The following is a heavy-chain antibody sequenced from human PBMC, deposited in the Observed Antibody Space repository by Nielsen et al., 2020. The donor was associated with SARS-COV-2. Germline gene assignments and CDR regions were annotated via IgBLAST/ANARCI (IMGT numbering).Heavy chain of an antibody. CDR3: ARVYGWDIVVVVAAPLYYYYYMDV. CDR2: ISYDGSNK. Sequence: GESLKISCAASGFTFSSYGMHWVRQAPGKGLEWVAVISYDGSNKYYADSVKGRFTISRDNSKNTLYLQMNSLRAEDTAVYYCARVYGWDIVVVVAAPLYYYYYMDVWGKGTTVTVSS. V-gene: IGHV3-30*03. J-gene: IGHJ6*03. CDR1: GFTFSSYG. D-gene: IGHD2-15*01.